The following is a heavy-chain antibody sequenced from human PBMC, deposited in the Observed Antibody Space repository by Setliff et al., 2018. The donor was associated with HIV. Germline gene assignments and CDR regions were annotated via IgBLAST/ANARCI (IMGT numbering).Heavy chain of an antibody. J-gene: IGHJ4*02. CDR2: IIPIFGTA. CDR1: GGTFSSYA. CDR3: ARDEVYYYDSSGWSMDY. D-gene: IGHD3-22*01. V-gene: IGHV1-69*13. Sequence: GASVKVSCKASGGTFSSYAISWVRQAPGQGLEWMGGIIPIFGTANYAQKFQGRVTITADESTSTAYMELSSLRSEDTAVYYCARDEVYYYDSSGWSMDYWGQGTLVTVSS.